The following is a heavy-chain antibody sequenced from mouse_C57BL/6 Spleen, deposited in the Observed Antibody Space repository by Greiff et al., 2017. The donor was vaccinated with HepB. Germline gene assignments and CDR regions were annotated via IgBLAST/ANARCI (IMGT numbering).Heavy chain of an antibody. Sequence: QVQLKESGAELMKPGASVKLSCKATGYTFTGYWIEWVKQRPGHGLEWIGEILPGSGSTNYNEKFKGKATFTADTSSNTAYMQLSSLTTEDSAIYYCARRALYYYGTVYAMDYWGQGTSVTVSS. V-gene: IGHV1-9*01. CDR2: ILPGSGST. J-gene: IGHJ4*01. CDR1: GYTFTGYW. D-gene: IGHD1-1*01. CDR3: ARRALYYYGTVYAMDY.